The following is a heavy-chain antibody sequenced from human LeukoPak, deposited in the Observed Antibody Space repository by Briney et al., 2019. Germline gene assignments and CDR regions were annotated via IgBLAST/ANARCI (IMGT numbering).Heavy chain of an antibody. CDR2: ISGSGGST. V-gene: IGHV3-23*01. J-gene: IGHJ4*02. D-gene: IGHD6-13*01. Sequence: GGSLRLSCAASGFTFSSYAMSWLRQAPGKGLEWISAISGSGGSTYYADSVKGRFTISRDNSKNTLYLQMNSLRAEDTAVYYCAKLSYIAAAAPHFDYWGQGTLVTVSS. CDR1: GFTFSSYA. CDR3: AKLSYIAAAAPHFDY.